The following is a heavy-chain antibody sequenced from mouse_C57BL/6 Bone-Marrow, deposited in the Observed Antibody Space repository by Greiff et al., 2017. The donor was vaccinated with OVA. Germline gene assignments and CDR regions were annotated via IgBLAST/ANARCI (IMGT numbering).Heavy chain of an antibody. V-gene: IGHV3-6*01. CDR3: ARSTYYGYFDY. CDR1: GYSITSGYY. Sequence: EVKLMESGPGLVKPSQSLSLTCSVTGYSITSGYYWNWIRQFPGNKLEWMGYISYDGSNNYNPSLKNRISITRDTSKNQFFLKLNSVTTEDTATYYCARSTYYGYFDYWGQGTTLTVSS. CDR2: ISYDGSN. D-gene: IGHD1-1*01. J-gene: IGHJ2*01.